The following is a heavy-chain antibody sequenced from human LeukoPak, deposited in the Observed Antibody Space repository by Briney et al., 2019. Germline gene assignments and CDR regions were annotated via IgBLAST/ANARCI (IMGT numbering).Heavy chain of an antibody. CDR3: ARGDKTGMILKAFDI. J-gene: IGHJ3*02. CDR2: IYTSGST. Sequence: SETLSLTCTVSGGSISSYYWSWIRQPAGKGLEWIGRIYTSGSTNYNPSLKSRVTISVDTSKNQFSLKLSSVTAADTAVYYCARGDKTGMILKAFDIWGQGTMVTVSS. CDR1: GGSISSYY. D-gene: IGHD3-16*01. V-gene: IGHV4-4*07.